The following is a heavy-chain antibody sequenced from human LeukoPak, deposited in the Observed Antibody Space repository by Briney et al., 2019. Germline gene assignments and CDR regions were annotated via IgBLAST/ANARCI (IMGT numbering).Heavy chain of an antibody. J-gene: IGHJ4*02. D-gene: IGHD1-1*01. Sequence: SDTLSLTCTVSGGSISSYYWSWIRQPPGKGLEWIWYIYYSGSTNYNPSLKSRVTISVDTSKNQFSLKLSSVTAADTAVYYCASLSLSYRLYFDYWGQGTLVTVSS. CDR2: IYYSGST. V-gene: IGHV4-59*07. CDR1: GGSISSYY. CDR3: ASLSLSYRLYFDY.